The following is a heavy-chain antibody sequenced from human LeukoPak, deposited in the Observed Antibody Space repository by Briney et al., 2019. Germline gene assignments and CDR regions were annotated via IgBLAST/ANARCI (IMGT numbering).Heavy chain of an antibody. CDR3: ALSSGWDLGMDV. J-gene: IGHJ6*02. D-gene: IGHD6-19*01. V-gene: IGHV6-1*01. Sequence: SQTLSLTCAISGDSVSSKSAAWNWIRQSPPRGLEWLGRTYYRSKWYHEYAVSVKSRITINPDTSKNQFSLQLNSVTPEDTAVYYCALSSGWDLGMDVWGQGITVTVSS. CDR1: GDSVSSKSAA. CDR2: TYYRSKWYH.